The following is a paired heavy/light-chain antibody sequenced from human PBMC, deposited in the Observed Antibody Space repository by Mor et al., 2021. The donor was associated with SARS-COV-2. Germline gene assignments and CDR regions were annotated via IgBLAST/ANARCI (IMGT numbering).Light chain of an antibody. J-gene: IGKJ3*01. CDR1: QSLVHTNGNTY. V-gene: IGKV2-30*02. CDR3: MHGIFGPVA. Sequence: DVVLTQSPLSLPVTLGQSASISCKSSQSLVHTNGNTYLTWIHQRPGQSPRRLIYMVSNRDSGVPDRFSGSGSGTDFTLRISRVEAEDVGVYYCMHGIFGPVAFGPGTKVEIK. CDR2: MVS.
Heavy chain of an antibody. Sequence: QVQLVQSGTEVKEPGASVKISCKTFGYTFTSYYINWVRQAPGQGLEWMAWISAYNGATNYAQRLQDRVTVTMETSTNTVYMELRSLTSDDTALYYCARGGTFVTAIEGYWGQGTLVTVSS. V-gene: IGHV1-18*04. D-gene: IGHD2-21*02. J-gene: IGHJ4*02. CDR3: ARGGTFVTAIEGY. CDR2: ISAYNGAT. CDR1: GYTFTSYY.